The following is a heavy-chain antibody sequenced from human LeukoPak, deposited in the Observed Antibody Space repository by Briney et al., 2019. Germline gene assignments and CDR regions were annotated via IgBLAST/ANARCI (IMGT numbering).Heavy chain of an antibody. V-gene: IGHV3-7*03. CDR1: GFIFSNFW. D-gene: IGHD6-19*01. CDR3: ARGLFAGGWYPDYFDY. Sequence: GGSLRLSCTASGFIFSNFWMSWVRQAPGKGLEWVANIKPDGSDKYYVDSMEGRFTISRDNAKNSLYLQMNSLRAEDTAVYYCARGLFAGGWYPDYFDYWGQGTLVTVSS. CDR2: IKPDGSDK. J-gene: IGHJ4*02.